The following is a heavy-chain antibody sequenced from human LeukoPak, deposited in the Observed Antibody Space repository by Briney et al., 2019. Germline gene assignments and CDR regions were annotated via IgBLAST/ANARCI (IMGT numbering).Heavy chain of an antibody. Sequence: ASVKVSCKVSGYTLTELSMHWVRQAPGKGLEWMGGFDPEDGETIYAQKFQGRVTMTEDTSTDTAYMELSGLRSDDTAVYYCARGASAGGVLPSGYWGQGTLVTVSS. D-gene: IGHD3-16*01. CDR3: ARGASAGGVLPSGY. CDR1: GYTLTELS. V-gene: IGHV1-24*01. CDR2: FDPEDGET. J-gene: IGHJ4*02.